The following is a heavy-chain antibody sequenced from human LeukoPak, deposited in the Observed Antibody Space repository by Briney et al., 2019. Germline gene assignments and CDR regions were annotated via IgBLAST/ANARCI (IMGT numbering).Heavy chain of an antibody. V-gene: IGHV1-8*01. D-gene: IGHD2-8*01. CDR2: MNPNSGNA. CDR3: TRSVRNGHFDY. J-gene: IGHJ4*02. CDR1: GYTFTSYD. Sequence: ASVKVSCKASGYTFTSYDINWVRQATGRGLEWMGWMNPNSGNAGYAQKFQGGVTMTRSTSISTAYMELSSLRFEDTAVYFCTRSVRNGHFDYWGQGTLVTVSS.